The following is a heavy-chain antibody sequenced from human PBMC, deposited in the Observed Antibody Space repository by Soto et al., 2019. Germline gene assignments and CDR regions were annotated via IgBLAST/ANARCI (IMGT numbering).Heavy chain of an antibody. CDR3: ARGTSGYSAYNP. Sequence: EVQLLESGGGLVQPGGSLTLSCAASGFTFSSYAMSWVRQAPGKGLEWLSTISGSSGGFKFYADSVKGRFTISRDNSKNTLFLQMSRLRADDAALYYCARGTSGYSAYNPWGQGTRVTVSS. CDR2: ISGSSGGFK. D-gene: IGHD5-12*01. J-gene: IGHJ5*02. V-gene: IGHV3-23*01. CDR1: GFTFSSYA.